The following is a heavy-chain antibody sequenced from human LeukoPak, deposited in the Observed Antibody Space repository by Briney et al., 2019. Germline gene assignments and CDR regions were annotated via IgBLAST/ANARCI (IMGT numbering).Heavy chain of an antibody. CDR2: ISSYGSSI. CDR1: GFTFSSYI. CDR3: ARSSIAAAGTLDY. Sequence: GGSLRLSCAASGFTFSSYIMNWVRQAPGKGLEWVSYISSYGSSIYYADSVKGRFTISRDNAKNSLYLQMNSLRAEDTAVYYCARSSIAAAGTLDYWGQGTLVSVSS. J-gene: IGHJ4*02. D-gene: IGHD6-13*01. V-gene: IGHV3-48*04.